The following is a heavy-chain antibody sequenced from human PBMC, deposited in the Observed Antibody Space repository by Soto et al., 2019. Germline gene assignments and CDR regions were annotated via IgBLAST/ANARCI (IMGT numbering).Heavy chain of an antibody. CDR1: GGSISSSSYY. CDR3: ARPVVADYYFDY. D-gene: IGHD3-22*01. V-gene: IGHV4-39*01. Sequence: SETLSLTCTVSGGSISSSSYYWGWIRQPPGKGLEWIGSMYYSGSISNSGSTYYNPSLKSRVTISVDTSKNQFSLKLRSVTAADTAVYYCARPVVADYYFDYWGQGTLVTVSS. CDR2: ISNSGST. J-gene: IGHJ4*02.